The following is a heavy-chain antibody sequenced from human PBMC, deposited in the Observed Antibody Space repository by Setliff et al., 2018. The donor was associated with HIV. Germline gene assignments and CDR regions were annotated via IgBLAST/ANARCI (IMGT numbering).Heavy chain of an antibody. CDR1: GFTFNTYW. Sequence: GGSLRLSCAASGFTFNTYWMCWVRQAPGKGLEWVANIKPDGSEKNYMDSVKGRFTISRDNAKNSLYLQMNSLRVEDTAVYYCATDCAVVGGTGSLDSWGQGTLVTVSS. CDR3: ATDCAVVGGTGSLDS. J-gene: IGHJ4*02. CDR2: IKPDGSEK. V-gene: IGHV3-7*03. D-gene: IGHD1-26*01.